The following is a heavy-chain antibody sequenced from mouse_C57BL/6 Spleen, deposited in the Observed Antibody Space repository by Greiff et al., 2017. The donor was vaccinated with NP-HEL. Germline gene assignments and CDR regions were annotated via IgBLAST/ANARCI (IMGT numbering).Heavy chain of an antibody. CDR3: ARSGTYTYFDV. V-gene: IGHV1-82*01. D-gene: IGHD2-14*01. CDR1: GYAFSSSW. CDR2: IYPGDGDT. J-gene: IGHJ1*03. Sequence: VKLQQSGPELVKPGASVKISCKASGYAFSSSWMNWVKQRPGKGLEWIGRIYPGDGDTNYNGKFKGKATLTADKSSSTAYMQLSSLTSEDSAVYFCARSGTYTYFDVWGTGTTVTVSS.